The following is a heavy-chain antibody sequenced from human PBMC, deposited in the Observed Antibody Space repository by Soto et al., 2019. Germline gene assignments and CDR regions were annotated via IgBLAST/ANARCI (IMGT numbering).Heavy chain of an antibody. Sequence: SVKVSCKASGYTFTYRYLHWVRQAPGQALEWMGWITPFNGNTNYAQKFQDRVTITRDRSMSTAYMELSSLRSEDTAMYYCASGVAAAGKEPYYYGMDVWGQGATVTVSS. CDR3: ASGVAAAGKEPYYYGMDV. CDR1: GYTFTYRY. CDR2: ITPFNGNT. V-gene: IGHV1-45*02. J-gene: IGHJ6*02. D-gene: IGHD6-13*01.